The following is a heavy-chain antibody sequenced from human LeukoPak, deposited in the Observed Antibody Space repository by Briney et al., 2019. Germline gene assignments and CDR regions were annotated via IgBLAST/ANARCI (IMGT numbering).Heavy chain of an antibody. CDR1: GFTFSSYS. J-gene: IGHJ6*03. CDR2: ISSSSSTI. Sequence: PGGSLRLSCAASGFTFSSYSMNWVRQAPGKGLEWVSYISSSSSTIYYADSVKGRFTISRDNAKNSLYLQMNSLRAEDTAVYYCARAVSDFWSGYNYYMDVWGKGTTVTVSS. CDR3: ARAVSDFWSGYNYYMDV. D-gene: IGHD3-3*01. V-gene: IGHV3-48*04.